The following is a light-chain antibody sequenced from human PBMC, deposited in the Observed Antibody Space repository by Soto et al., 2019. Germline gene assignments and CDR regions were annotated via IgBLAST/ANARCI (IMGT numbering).Light chain of an antibody. Sequence: SVLTQPASVSGSPGQSITLSCTGTSSDVGGYNYVSWFQHHPGKAPKLLIYEVSHRPSGVSNRFSGSKSGNTASLTISGLQAEDEADYHCSSYTSSTTPYVFGTGTKVTVL. CDR2: EVS. J-gene: IGLJ1*01. CDR1: SSDVGGYNY. CDR3: SSYTSSTTPYV. V-gene: IGLV2-14*01.